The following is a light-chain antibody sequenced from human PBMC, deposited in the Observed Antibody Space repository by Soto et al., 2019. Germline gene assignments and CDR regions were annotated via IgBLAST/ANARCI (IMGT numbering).Light chain of an antibody. CDR1: RSVSNR. J-gene: IGKJ4*01. CDR3: QQYAASPLT. V-gene: IGKV3D-20*01. Sequence: EIVLTQPPATLSLSPGQRATLTCGASRSVSNRLAWYQQKPGLAPRLLIYDASSRATGIPDRFSGSGSGTGFTLTISSLETEDFALYYCQQYAASPLTFGGGTKVDIK. CDR2: DAS.